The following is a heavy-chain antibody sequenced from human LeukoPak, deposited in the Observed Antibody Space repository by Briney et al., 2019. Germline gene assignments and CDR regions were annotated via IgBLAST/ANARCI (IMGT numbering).Heavy chain of an antibody. CDR1: GFTFSHYG. CDR2: IYSGGST. V-gene: IGHV3-NL1*01. J-gene: IGHJ3*02. D-gene: IGHD1-26*01. CDR3: ARGGSYLSAFDI. Sequence: GGSLRLSCAASGFTFSHYGMHWVRQAPGKGLEWVSIIYSGGSTFYADSVKGRFTISRDNSKNTLYLQMNSLRAEDTAVYYCARGGSYLSAFDIWGQGTMVTVSS.